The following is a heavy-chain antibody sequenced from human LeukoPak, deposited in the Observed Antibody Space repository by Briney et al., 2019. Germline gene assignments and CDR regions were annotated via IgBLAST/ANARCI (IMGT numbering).Heavy chain of an antibody. V-gene: IGHV3-21*01. CDR2: ISSSSSYI. D-gene: IGHD1-26*01. CDR3: ARDRGWELLRGAFDI. Sequence: GGSLRLSCAASGFTFSSYSMNWVRQAPGKGLGWVSSISSSSSYIYSADSVKGRFTISRDNAKNSLYLQINSLRAEDTAVYYCARDRGWELLRGAFDIWGQGTMVTVSS. CDR1: GFTFSSYS. J-gene: IGHJ3*02.